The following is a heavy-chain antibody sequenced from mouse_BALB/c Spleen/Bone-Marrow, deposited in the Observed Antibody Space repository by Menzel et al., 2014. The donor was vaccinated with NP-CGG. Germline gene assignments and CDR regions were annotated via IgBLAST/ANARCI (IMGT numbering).Heavy chain of an antibody. CDR1: GFTFSSNG. CDR2: ISGGGNYT. J-gene: IGHJ2*01. V-gene: IGHV5-9-2*01. CDR3: ARNCYGYDVYFVY. Sequence: DVQLVESGGGLVKPGGSLKLSCAASGFTFSSNGMSWVRQTPEKGLEWVATISGGGNYTYYPDSVKGRFTISRDNAKNNLYLQMSSLRSEDTALYYCARNCYGYDVYFVYWGQGTTLTVSP. D-gene: IGHD2-2*01.